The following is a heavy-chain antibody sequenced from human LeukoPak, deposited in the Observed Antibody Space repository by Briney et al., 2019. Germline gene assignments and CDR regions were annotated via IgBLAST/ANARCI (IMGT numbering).Heavy chain of an antibody. Sequence: GGSLRLSCAASGFTFSSYGMDWVRQAPGKGLEWVAVISDDGSNKYYADSVKGRFTISRDNSKNTLYLQMNSLRAEDTAVSYCAKDGLLWFGELLPRRSPYGMDVWGQGTTVTVSS. V-gene: IGHV3-30*18. D-gene: IGHD3-10*01. CDR1: GFTFSSYG. J-gene: IGHJ6*02. CDR3: AKDGLLWFGELLPRRSPYGMDV. CDR2: ISDDGSNK.